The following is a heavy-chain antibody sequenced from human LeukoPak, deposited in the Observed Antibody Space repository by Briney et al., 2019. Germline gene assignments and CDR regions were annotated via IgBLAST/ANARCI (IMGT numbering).Heavy chain of an antibody. Sequence: SVKVSCKASGGTFSSYAISWVRQAPGQGLEWMGRIIPILGIANYAQKFQGRVTITADRSTSTAYMELSSLRSEDTAVYYCARELRDGYNYHYFDNWGQGTLVTVSS. J-gene: IGHJ4*02. CDR2: IIPILGIA. CDR3: ARELRDGYNYHYFDN. CDR1: GGTFSSYA. V-gene: IGHV1-69*04. D-gene: IGHD5-12*01.